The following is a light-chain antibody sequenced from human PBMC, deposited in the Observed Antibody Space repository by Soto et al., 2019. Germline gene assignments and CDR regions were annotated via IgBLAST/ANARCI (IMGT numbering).Light chain of an antibody. Sequence: ALTQPASVSGSPGQSITISCTGTSSDVGGYNYVSWYQQHPGKAPKLMIYEVSNRPSGVSNRFSGSKSGNTASLTISGLQAEDEADYYCSSYTSSSIWVFGGGTKVTVL. V-gene: IGLV2-14*01. CDR3: SSYTSSSIWV. J-gene: IGLJ3*02. CDR2: EVS. CDR1: SSDVGGYNY.